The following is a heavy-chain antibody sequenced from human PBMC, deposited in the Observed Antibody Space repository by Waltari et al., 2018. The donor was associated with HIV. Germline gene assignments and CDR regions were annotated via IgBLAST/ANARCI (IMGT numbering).Heavy chain of an antibody. Sequence: EVQLVESGGGLVQPGRSLRLSCTASGFKLDEYALHWVREPPGKGLDWVASISWHSTRITYADSVKGRFTISRDNSKKSLYLQMDSLRPEDTAFYYCARGPMYNWFDPWGQGTLVTVSS. V-gene: IGHV3-9*01. CDR3: ARGPMYNWFDP. CDR1: GFKLDEYA. D-gene: IGHD3-10*02. CDR2: ISWHSTRI. J-gene: IGHJ5*02.